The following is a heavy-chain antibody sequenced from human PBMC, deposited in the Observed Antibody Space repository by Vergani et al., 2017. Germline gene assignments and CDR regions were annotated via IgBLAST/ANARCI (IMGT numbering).Heavy chain of an antibody. V-gene: IGHV3-23*01. CDR3: ASPDPYCSSTSCQGYYYYGMDV. J-gene: IGHJ6*02. Sequence: EVQLLESGGGLVQPGGSLRLSCAASGFTFSSYAMSWVRQAPGKGLEWVSAISGSGGSTYYADSVKGRFTISRDNAKNSLYLQMNSLRAEDTAVYYCASPDPYCSSTSCQGYYYYGMDVWGQGTTVTVSS. CDR1: GFTFSSYA. CDR2: ISGSGGST. D-gene: IGHD2-2*01.